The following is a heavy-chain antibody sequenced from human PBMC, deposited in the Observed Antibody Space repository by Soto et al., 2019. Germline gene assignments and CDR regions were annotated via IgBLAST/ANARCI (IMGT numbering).Heavy chain of an antibody. V-gene: IGHV1-18*01. Sequence: GASVKVSCKASGYTFTSYGISWVRQAPGQGLEWMGWISNYNNNTNYSQKLQGRVTMTTDTSTSTAYMELRSLRSDDTAVYYCVMVRGVIYFDYWGQGTLVTVSS. CDR2: ISNYNNNT. D-gene: IGHD3-10*01. CDR1: GYTFTSYG. CDR3: VMVRGVIYFDY. J-gene: IGHJ4*02.